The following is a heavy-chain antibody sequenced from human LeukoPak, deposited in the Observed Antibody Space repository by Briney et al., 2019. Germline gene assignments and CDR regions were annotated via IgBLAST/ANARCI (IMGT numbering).Heavy chain of an antibody. V-gene: IGHV4-34*01. J-gene: IGHJ6*03. CDR2: INHSGST. Sequence: SETLSLTCAVYGGSFSGYYWSWIRQPPGKGLEWIGEINHSGSTNYNPSLTSRVTISVDPSKNQFSLNLSSVTAADTAVYYCARRKPTYCYDSSGYYARKYYMDVWGKGTTVTISS. D-gene: IGHD3-22*01. CDR3: ARRKPTYCYDSSGYYARKYYMDV. CDR1: GGSFSGYY.